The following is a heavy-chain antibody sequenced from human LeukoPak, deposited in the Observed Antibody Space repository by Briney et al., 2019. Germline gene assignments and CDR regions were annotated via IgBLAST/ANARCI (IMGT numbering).Heavy chain of an antibody. Sequence: ASVKLSCKASGYTFTSYDINWVRQATGQGLEWMGWMNPNSGNTGYAQKFQGRVTMTRNTSISTAYMELSSLRSEDTAVYYCARGGGYSYGPYYFDYWGQGTLVTVSS. D-gene: IGHD5-18*01. CDR2: MNPNSGNT. J-gene: IGHJ4*02. CDR1: GYTFTSYD. CDR3: ARGGGYSYGPYYFDY. V-gene: IGHV1-8*01.